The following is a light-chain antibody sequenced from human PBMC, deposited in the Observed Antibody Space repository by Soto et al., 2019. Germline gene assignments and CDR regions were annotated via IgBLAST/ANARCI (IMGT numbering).Light chain of an antibody. CDR2: AAS. Sequence: IQMTQSQSSLSASVGDSVTITCRASQSISNYLNWYQQKPGKAPKLLVYAASSLQSGVPSRFSGSGSGTDVTLTISSLQPEDFAPYYCQQSYSTPFTFGPGTKVDIK. CDR3: QQSYSTPFT. CDR1: QSISNY. J-gene: IGKJ3*01. V-gene: IGKV1-39*01.